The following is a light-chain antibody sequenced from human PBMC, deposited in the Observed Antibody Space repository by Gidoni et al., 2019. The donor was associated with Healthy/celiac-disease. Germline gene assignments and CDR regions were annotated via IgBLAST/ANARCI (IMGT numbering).Light chain of an antibody. V-gene: IGKV3-11*01. J-gene: IGKJ3*01. CDR2: DAS. CDR3: QQRSNWPLT. Sequence: EIVLTQSPATLSLSPGERATLSCRASQSVSRYLAWYQQKPGQAPRLLIYDASNRATGIPARFSGSGSGTDFTLTISSLEPEDFAVYYCQQRSNWPLTFGPGTKVDIK. CDR1: QSVSRY.